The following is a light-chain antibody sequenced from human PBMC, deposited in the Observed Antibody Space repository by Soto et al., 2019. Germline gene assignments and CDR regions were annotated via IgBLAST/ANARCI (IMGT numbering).Light chain of an antibody. CDR2: GAS. V-gene: IGKV1-39*01. Sequence: DIQMTQSPSSLSSSVGDRVTITCRASQSIRTYVNWYQQKPGKAPNLLLYGASSLQSVVPSRFSGSGSGKDFPLTISSLQPDDVANYCCQQSFNTPRTFGQGTKVEIK. CDR1: QSIRTY. J-gene: IGKJ1*01. CDR3: QQSFNTPRT.